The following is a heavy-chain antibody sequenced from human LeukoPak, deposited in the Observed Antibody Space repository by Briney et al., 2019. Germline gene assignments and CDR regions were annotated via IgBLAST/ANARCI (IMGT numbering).Heavy chain of an antibody. Sequence: GGSLRLSCAASGFTFSSYAMHWVRQAPGKGLEYVSTINSNGGSTYYADSVKGRFTISRDNSKNTLYLQMSSLRAEDTAVYYCVKDANSYYDILTGYWIGMDVWGKGTTVTVSS. CDR1: GFTFSSYA. CDR3: VKDANSYYDILTGYWIGMDV. V-gene: IGHV3-64D*06. D-gene: IGHD3-9*01. J-gene: IGHJ6*04. CDR2: INSNGGST.